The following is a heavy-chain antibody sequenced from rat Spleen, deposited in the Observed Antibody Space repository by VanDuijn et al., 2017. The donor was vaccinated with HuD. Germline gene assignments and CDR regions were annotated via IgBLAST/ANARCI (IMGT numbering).Heavy chain of an antibody. CDR2: ISTGGGNT. D-gene: IGHD1-3*01. CDR3: SRQGYWFAY. V-gene: IGHV5-25*01. Sequence: EVQLVESGGGLVQPGRSLKLSCAASGFTFSDYYMAWVRQAPQKGLEWVAYISTGGGNTYYRDSVKGRFTISRDNAKSTLYLQMDSLRSEDTATYYCSRQGYWFAYWGQGTLVTVSS. CDR1: GFTFSDYY. J-gene: IGHJ3*01.